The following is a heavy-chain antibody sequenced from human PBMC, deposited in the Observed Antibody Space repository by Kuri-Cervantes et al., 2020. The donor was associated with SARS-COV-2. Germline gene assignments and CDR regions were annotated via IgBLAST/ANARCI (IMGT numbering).Heavy chain of an antibody. V-gene: IGHV3-7*01. J-gene: IGHJ5*02. D-gene: IGHD6-6*01. CDR2: IKQDGSEK. CDR1: GGSISSYY. CDR3: ARDRAYSSSEYNWFDP. Sequence: ETLSLTCTVSGGSISSYYWSWVRQAPGKGLEWVANIKQDGSEKYYVDSVKGRFTISRDNAKNSLYLQMNSLRAEDTAVHYCARDRAYSSSEYNWFDPWGQGTLVTVSS.